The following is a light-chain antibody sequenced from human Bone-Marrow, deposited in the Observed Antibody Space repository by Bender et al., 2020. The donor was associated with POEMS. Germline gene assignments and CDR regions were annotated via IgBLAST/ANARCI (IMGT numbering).Light chain of an antibody. CDR2: DVS. J-gene: IGLJ1*01. CDR3: GSYTRNAKYV. Sequence: QSALTQPASVSGAPGQSITISCTGTSSDVGSYTLVSWYQQSPGKAPRLILYDVSERPAGISNRFSGSKSGNTASLRISGLQAEDEADYYCGSYTRNAKYVFGSGTKVTVL. V-gene: IGLV2-14*02. CDR1: SSDVGSYTL.